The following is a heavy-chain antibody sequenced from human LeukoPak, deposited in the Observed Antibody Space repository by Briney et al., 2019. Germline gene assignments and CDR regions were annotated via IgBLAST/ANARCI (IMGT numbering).Heavy chain of an antibody. J-gene: IGHJ6*03. CDR2: INPNSGGT. D-gene: IGHD6-13*01. CDR1: GFTFTGYY. CDR3: ARANGPVKSSRSFFYYYYYMDV. Sequence: GASVKVSCKASGFTFTGYYMHWVRQAPGQGLEWMGWINPNSGGTNYAQKFQGRVTMTRDTSISTAYMELSRLRSDDTAVYHCARANGPVKSSRSFFYYYYYMDVWGKGTTVTVSS. V-gene: IGHV1-2*02.